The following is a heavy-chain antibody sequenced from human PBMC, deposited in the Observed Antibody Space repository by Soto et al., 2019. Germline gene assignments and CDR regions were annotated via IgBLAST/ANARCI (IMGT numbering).Heavy chain of an antibody. CDR2: ISYDGSNK. J-gene: IGHJ4*02. Sequence: QVQLVESGGGVVQPGRSLRLSCAASGFTFSSYGMHWVRQAPGKGLEWVAVISYDGSNKYYADSVKGRFTISRDNSKNPLYLQLNSLRAEDTAVYYCAKSPLSVTSSYYFDYWGQGTLVTVSP. V-gene: IGHV3-30*18. CDR3: AKSPLSVTSSYYFDY. CDR1: GFTFSSYG. D-gene: IGHD4-17*01.